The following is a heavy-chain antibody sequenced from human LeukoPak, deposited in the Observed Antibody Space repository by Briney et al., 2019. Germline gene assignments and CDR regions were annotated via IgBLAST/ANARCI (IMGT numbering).Heavy chain of an antibody. CDR1: GGSISSRGFF. CDR3: ARLSCSYAVCPTLPYNHFDP. V-gene: IGHV4-39*01. CDR2: VYYDGVT. Sequence: PSETLSLTCTVYGGSISSRGFFWGWLRQPPGKGPEWIGSVYYDGVTYYHRSFQIRVTMSLDKSTNRFSLRLSSVTAADTAVYYCARLSCSYAVCPTLPYNHFDPWGQGTLVSVST. J-gene: IGHJ5*02. D-gene: IGHD2-15*01.